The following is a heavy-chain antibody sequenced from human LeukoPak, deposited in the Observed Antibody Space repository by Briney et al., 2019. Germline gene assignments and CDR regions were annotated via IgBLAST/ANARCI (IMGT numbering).Heavy chain of an antibody. CDR1: GFTVSSNY. V-gene: IGHV3-66*01. CDR2: IYSGGST. J-gene: IGHJ6*02. Sequence: QPGGSLRLSCAASGFTVSSNYMSWVRQAPGKGLEWVSVIYSGGSTYYADSVKGRFTISRDNSKNTLYLQMNSLRAEDTAVYYCARRQWLAYYYYGMDVWGQGTTVTVSS. D-gene: IGHD6-19*01. CDR3: ARRQWLAYYYYGMDV.